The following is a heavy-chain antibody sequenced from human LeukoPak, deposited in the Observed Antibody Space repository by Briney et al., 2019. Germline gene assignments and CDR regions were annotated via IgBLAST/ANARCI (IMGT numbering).Heavy chain of an antibody. CDR1: GFTFDDYA. V-gene: IGHV3-9*03. J-gene: IGHJ4*02. CDR2: ISWNSGSI. D-gene: IGHD1-7*01. CDR3: AKGSFRGITGTLRGGFDY. Sequence: GRSLRLSCAASGFTFDDYAMHWVRQPPGKGLERVSGISWNSGSIGYADSVKGRFTISRDNAKNSLYLQMNSLRAEDMALYYCAKGSFRGITGTLRGGFDYWGQGTLVTVSS.